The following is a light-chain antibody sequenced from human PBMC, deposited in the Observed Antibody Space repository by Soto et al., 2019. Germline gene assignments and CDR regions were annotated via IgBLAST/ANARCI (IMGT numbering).Light chain of an antibody. CDR1: QRLSNW. CDR2: DAS. V-gene: IGKV1-5*01. CDR3: QQYDSYWS. J-gene: IGKJ1*01. Sequence: DIQMTQSPSTLSASVGDTVTITCRASQRLSNWLAWFQQKPGKAPDLLIYDASSLASGVPSRFSGSRSETEFTLTLSSLQPDDFATYYCQQYDSYWSFGQGTKVDIK.